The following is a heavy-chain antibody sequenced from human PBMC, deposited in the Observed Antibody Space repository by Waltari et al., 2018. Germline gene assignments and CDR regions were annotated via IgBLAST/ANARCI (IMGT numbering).Heavy chain of an antibody. Sequence: ELQLVESGGGLVPPGGSLKLSCPASGFTFSTYAMNWVRPAPGMGLGWVSAISGSGGSTYYADSVRGRFTISRDNSKNTLYLQMNSLRAEDTAVYYCAKTSSFDYWGQGTLVTVSS. CDR3: AKTSSFDY. J-gene: IGHJ4*02. CDR2: ISGSGGST. CDR1: GFTFSTYA. D-gene: IGHD6-13*01. V-gene: IGHV3-23*04.